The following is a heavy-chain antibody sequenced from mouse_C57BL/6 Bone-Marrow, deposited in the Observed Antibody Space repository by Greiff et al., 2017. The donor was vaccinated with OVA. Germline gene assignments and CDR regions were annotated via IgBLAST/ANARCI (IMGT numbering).Heavy chain of an antibody. CDR3: TTDYGSRYFDY. J-gene: IGHJ2*01. D-gene: IGHD1-1*01. CDR1: GFNIKDDY. Sequence: EVQLQQSGAEPVRPGASVKLSCTASGFNIKDDYMHWVKQRPEQGLEWIGWIDPENGDTEYASKFQGKATITADTSSNTAYLQLSSLTSEDTAVYYCTTDYGSRYFDYWGQGTTLTVSS. V-gene: IGHV14-4*01. CDR2: IDPENGDT.